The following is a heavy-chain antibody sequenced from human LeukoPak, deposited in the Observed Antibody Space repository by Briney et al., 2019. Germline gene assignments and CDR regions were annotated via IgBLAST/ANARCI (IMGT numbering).Heavy chain of an antibody. V-gene: IGHV3-15*01. D-gene: IGHD2-2*03. CDR2: IRSTPDGGAT. CDR1: GFTFISSW. CDR3: ATDLHFGYCTATSCANY. J-gene: IGHJ4*02. Sequence: GGSLRLACAASGFTFISSWMTWVRQAPGKGLEWVGRIRSTPDGGATDYAAPVKGRFTISRDDSKSTLYLQMSSLRTEDTAVYYCATDLHFGYCTATSCANYWGQGTLVTVSS.